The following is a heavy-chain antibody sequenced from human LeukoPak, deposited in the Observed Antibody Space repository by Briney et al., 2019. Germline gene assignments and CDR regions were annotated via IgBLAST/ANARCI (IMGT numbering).Heavy chain of an antibody. D-gene: IGHD2-15*01. CDR2: IIPIFGTA. J-gene: IGHJ4*02. CDR1: GGTFSSYA. Sequence: SVKVSCKASGGTFSSYAISWVRQAPGQGLEWMGGIIPIFGTANYAQKFQGRVTITADESTSTAYMELSSLRSDDTAVYYCAREWTYSLDYWGQGTLVTVSS. CDR3: AREWTYSLDY. V-gene: IGHV1-69*13.